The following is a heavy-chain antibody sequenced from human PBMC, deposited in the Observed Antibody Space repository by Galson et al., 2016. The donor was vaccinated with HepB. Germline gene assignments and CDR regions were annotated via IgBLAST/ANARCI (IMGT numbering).Heavy chain of an antibody. V-gene: IGHV4-39*01. CDR3: VREALVHGAAHFDY. CDR1: GGSISSSSFY. CDR2: WYYRGSP. Sequence: SETLSLTCTVSGGSISSSSFYWGWIRQPPGKGLEWIGSWYYRGSPFYNPALRSRVSISVDTSKNQLSLQLNSVSAADTAVYHFVREALVHGAAHFDYWGLGILVTVSS. D-gene: IGHD3-9*01. J-gene: IGHJ4*02.